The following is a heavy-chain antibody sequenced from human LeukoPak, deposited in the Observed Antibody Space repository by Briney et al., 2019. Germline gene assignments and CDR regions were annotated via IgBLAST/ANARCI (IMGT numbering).Heavy chain of an antibody. CDR3: ASPLYSSSWYGPDY. CDR1: GFTFSDYY. D-gene: IGHD6-13*01. CDR2: ISSSGSTI. V-gene: IGHV3-11*04. Sequence: GGSLRLSCAASGFTFSDYYMSWIRQAPGKGLEWVSYISSSGSTIYYADSVKGRFTISRDNAKNSLYLQMNSLRAEDTAVYYCASPLYSSSWYGPDYWGQGTLVTVSS. J-gene: IGHJ4*02.